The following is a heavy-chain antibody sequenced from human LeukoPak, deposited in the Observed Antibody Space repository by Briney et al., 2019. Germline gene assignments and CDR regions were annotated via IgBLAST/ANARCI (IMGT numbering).Heavy chain of an antibody. CDR1: GFTFSSYD. Sequence: GGSLRLSCTASGFTFSSYDISWVRQAPGKGLEWVSTITGLGGRTYYADSVKGRFTISRDNSKNTLYLQMNSLRAEDTAVYYCAKDRCSNGIGCYYYYMDVWGKGTTVTISS. J-gene: IGHJ6*03. D-gene: IGHD2-8*01. CDR3: AKDRCSNGIGCYYYYMDV. CDR2: ITGLGGRT. V-gene: IGHV3-23*01.